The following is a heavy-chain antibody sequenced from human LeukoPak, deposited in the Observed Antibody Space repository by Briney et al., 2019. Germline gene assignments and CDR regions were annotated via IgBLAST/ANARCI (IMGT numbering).Heavy chain of an antibody. V-gene: IGHV3-48*03. CDR3: ARSYSYGSL. CDR2: INSHGNVI. J-gene: IGHJ4*02. Sequence: PGGSLRLSCAASGFTFNNYEMNWVRQAPGKGLEWVSYINSHGNVIYYADSVKGRFTSSRDNSKNTLYLQMNSLRAEDTAVYYCARSYSYGSLWGQGTLVTVSS. D-gene: IGHD5-18*01. CDR1: GFTFNNYE.